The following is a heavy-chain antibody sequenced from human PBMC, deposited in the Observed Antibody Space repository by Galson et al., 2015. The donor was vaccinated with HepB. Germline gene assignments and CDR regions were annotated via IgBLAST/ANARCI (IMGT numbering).Heavy chain of an antibody. V-gene: IGHV3-11*06. CDR2: ISSSSSYT. Sequence: SLRLSCAASGFTFSDYYMSWIRQAPGKGLEWVSYISSSSSYTNYADSVKGRFTISRDNAKNSLYLQMNSLRAEDTAVYYCAREPGTSWGYYYYYYYMDVWGKGTTVTVSS. J-gene: IGHJ6*03. CDR1: GFTFSDYY. CDR3: AREPGTSWGYYYYYYYMDV. D-gene: IGHD6-13*01.